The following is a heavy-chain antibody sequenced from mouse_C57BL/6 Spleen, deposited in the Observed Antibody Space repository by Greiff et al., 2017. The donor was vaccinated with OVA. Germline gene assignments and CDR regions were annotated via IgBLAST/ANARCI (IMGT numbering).Heavy chain of an antibody. CDR2: IRSKSNNYAT. J-gene: IGHJ2*01. CDR3: VRHDGSGNYFDY. CDR1: GFSFNTYA. Sequence: EVMLVESGGGLVQPKGSLKLSCAASGFSFNTYAMNWVRQAPGKGLEWVARIRSKSNNYATYYADSVKDRFTISRDDSESMLYLQMNNLKTEDTAMYYCVRHDGSGNYFDYWGQGTTLTVSS. D-gene: IGHD2-3*01. V-gene: IGHV10-1*01.